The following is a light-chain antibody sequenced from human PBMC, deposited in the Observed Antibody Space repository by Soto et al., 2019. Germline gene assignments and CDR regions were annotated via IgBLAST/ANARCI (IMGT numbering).Light chain of an antibody. CDR2: GAT. CDR1: PSVTNF. J-gene: IGKJ1*01. Sequence: EIVLTQSPATLSLSPGERATLSCRASPSVTNFLAWYQQKPGQAPRLLIHGATTRATGIPARFSGSGSGTEFTLTISSLQSEDFAVYYCQQYNNWPRTFGQGTKVDI. V-gene: IGKV3-15*01. CDR3: QQYNNWPRT.